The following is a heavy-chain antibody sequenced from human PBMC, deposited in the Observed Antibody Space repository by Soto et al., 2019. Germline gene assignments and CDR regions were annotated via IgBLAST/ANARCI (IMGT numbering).Heavy chain of an antibody. CDR1: GGTFSSYA. V-gene: IGHV1-69*13. D-gene: IGHD1-7*01. CDR2: IIPIFGTA. CDR3: ARDLLDTLPNWNWYFYGMDV. J-gene: IGHJ6*02. Sequence: ASVKVSCKASGGTFSSYAISWVRQAPGQGLEWMGGIIPIFGTANYAQKFQGRVTITADESTSTAYMELSSLRSEDTAVYYCARDLLDTLPNWNWYFYGMDVWGQGTTVTVSS.